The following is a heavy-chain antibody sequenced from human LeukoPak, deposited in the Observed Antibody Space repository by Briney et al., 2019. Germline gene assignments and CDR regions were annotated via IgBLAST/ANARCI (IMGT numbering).Heavy chain of an antibody. D-gene: IGHD1-1*01. V-gene: IGHV4-39*01. CDR2: IYYSGST. Sequence: SETLSLTCTVSGGSISSSSSYWGWIRQPPGKGLEWIGSIYYSGSTYYNPSLKSRVTIYVDTSKNQFSLNLNSVTAADTAVYYCARRNRGVGTSPDYWGQGTLVTVS. CDR3: ARRNRGVGTSPDY. J-gene: IGHJ4*02. CDR1: GGSISSSSSY.